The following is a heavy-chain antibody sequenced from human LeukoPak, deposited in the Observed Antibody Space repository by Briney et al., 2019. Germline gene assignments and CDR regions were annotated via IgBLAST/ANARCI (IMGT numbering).Heavy chain of an antibody. CDR2: IIPIFGTA. J-gene: IGHJ4*02. D-gene: IGHD1-26*01. Sequence: ASVKVSCKASGYIFTSYGISWVRQAPGQGLEWMGGIIPIFGTANYAQKFQGRVTITADESTSTAYMELSSLRSEDTAVYYCARDLFGLNSGTHPDYWGQGTLVTVSS. V-gene: IGHV1-69*13. CDR1: GYIFTSYG. CDR3: ARDLFGLNSGTHPDY.